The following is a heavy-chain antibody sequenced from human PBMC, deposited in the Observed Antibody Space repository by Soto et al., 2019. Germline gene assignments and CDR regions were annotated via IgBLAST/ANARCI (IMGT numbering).Heavy chain of an antibody. CDR2: ISNYNGDT. CDR1: GYTFTRYS. V-gene: IGHV1-18*04. Sequence: ASVKVSCKASGYTFTRYSINWVRQAPGQGLEWVGWISNYNGDTKYAQKFQGRVTLTTVTSTTTTYMDLRSLTSDDTAVYFCARGDSTGSPTGWFDPWGQGTLVTV. D-gene: IGHD6-19*01. CDR3: ARGDSTGSPTGWFDP. J-gene: IGHJ5*02.